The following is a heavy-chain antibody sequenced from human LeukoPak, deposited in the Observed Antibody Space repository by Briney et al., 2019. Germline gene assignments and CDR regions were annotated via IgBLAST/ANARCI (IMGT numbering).Heavy chain of an antibody. CDR1: GGSIRGYF. V-gene: IGHV4-59*08. CDR3: ARHYDSGSYPLDF. J-gene: IGHJ4*02. CDR2: IYSSGST. Sequence: SETLSLTCTVSGGSIRGYFWSWIRQPPGKGLEWIGHIYSSGSTTYTPSLQGRVTISLDTSKNQFSLKLSSVTAADTAVYYCARHYDSGSYPLDFWGQGTLVTVSS. D-gene: IGHD3-10*01.